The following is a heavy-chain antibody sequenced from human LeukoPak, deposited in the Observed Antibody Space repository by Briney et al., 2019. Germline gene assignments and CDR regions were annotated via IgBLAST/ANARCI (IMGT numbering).Heavy chain of an antibody. J-gene: IGHJ6*03. D-gene: IGHD2-2*01. Sequence: KASDTLSLPCTVSGRSISSLYWRWTRQPPGERREWLGCIYTSGSTNYNPSLNSRVTISVDTSKNQYSLMLSSMTAADTAVYYCARGVPSYYYYDYIDVWGKGTTVTVSS. CDR1: GRSISSLY. CDR3: ARGVPSYYYYDYIDV. CDR2: IYTSGST. V-gene: IGHV4-4*08.